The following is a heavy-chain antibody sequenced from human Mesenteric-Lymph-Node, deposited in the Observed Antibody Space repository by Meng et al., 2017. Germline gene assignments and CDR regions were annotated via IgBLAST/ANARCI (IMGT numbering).Heavy chain of an antibody. CDR2: IYHSGST. CDR3: AGRSHSTVTTSTILDY. J-gene: IGHJ4*02. CDR1: GSSISSDYF. Sequence: SETLSLTCTVSGSSISSDYFWGWIRQPPGKGLEWIGSIYHSGSTYYNPSLKSRVTISVDTSKNQFSLKLSSVTAADTAVYYCAGRSHSTVTTSTILDYWGQGTLVTVSS. D-gene: IGHD4-17*01. V-gene: IGHV4-38-2*02.